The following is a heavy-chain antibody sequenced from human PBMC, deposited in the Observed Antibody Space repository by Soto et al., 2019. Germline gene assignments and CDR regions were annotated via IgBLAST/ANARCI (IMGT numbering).Heavy chain of an antibody. CDR3: ATDLGGGGNSEGDY. D-gene: IGHD2-21*02. CDR2: ISGSGGST. CDR1: GFTFSSYA. V-gene: IGHV3-23*01. J-gene: IGHJ4*02. Sequence: EVQLLESGGGLVQPGGSLRLSCAASGFTFSSYAMSWVRQAPGKGLEWVSAISGSGGSTYYADSVKGRFTISRDNSKNTPYLQMNSLRAEDTAVYYCATDLGGGGNSEGDYWGQGTLVTVSS.